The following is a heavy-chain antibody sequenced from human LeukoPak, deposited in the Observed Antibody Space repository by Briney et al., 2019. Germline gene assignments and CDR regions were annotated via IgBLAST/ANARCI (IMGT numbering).Heavy chain of an antibody. D-gene: IGHD6-13*01. CDR1: GFTFSSYA. V-gene: IGHV3-23*01. Sequence: GASMRLSCAASGFTFSSYAMSWVRQAPGKGLEWASTISGTGGSTYYADYVRGRFTIAKDNSKNPLYLQMDSLRDEDTAVYYCAKPGIAAAGPQKTHFDYWGQGTLVTVSS. CDR2: ISGTGGST. CDR3: AKPGIAAAGPQKTHFDY. J-gene: IGHJ4*02.